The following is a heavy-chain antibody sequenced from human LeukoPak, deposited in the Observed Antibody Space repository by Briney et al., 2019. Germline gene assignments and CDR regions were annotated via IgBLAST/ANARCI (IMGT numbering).Heavy chain of an antibody. V-gene: IGHV3-23*01. CDR2: ISPGGGPT. Sequence: PGGSLRLSCAGSGFRFSIYGMNWVRQAPGKGLEWVSGISPGGGPTYYADSVKGRFTISRDDSKNTLYLQMNNLRGEDTAVYYCAKDGAWLRFDDWGQGILVTVSS. CDR3: AKDGAWLRFDD. CDR1: GFRFSIYG. J-gene: IGHJ4*02. D-gene: IGHD5-12*01.